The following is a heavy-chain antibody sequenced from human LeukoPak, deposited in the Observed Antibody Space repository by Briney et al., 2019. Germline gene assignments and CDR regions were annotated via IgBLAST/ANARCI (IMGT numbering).Heavy chain of an antibody. Sequence: GGSLRLSCAASGFTVSSNYMSWVRQAPGKGLEWVANIKQDGSDKYYVDSVKGRFTISRDNAKNSLYLQMNSLRVEDTAVYYCAGYDDSSGQLRRFDYWGQGTLVTVSS. CDR2: IKQDGSDK. D-gene: IGHD3-22*01. V-gene: IGHV3-7*01. CDR3: AGYDDSSGQLRRFDY. CDR1: GFTVSSNY. J-gene: IGHJ4*02.